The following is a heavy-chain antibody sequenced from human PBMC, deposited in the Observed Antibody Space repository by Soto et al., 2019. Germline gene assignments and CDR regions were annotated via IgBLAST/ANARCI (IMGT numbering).Heavy chain of an antibody. V-gene: IGHV4-30-4*01. Sequence: QVQLQESGPGLVKPSQTLSLTCTVSGGSISSGDYYWSWIRQPPGKGLEWIGYISYSGSTYSNPSLQSRVTISVDTSKNQFSLKLSSVTAADTAVYYCARERPDGSRLDPWGQGTLVTVSS. CDR2: ISYSGST. J-gene: IGHJ5*02. CDR3: ARERPDGSRLDP. CDR1: GGSISSGDYY. D-gene: IGHD6-13*01.